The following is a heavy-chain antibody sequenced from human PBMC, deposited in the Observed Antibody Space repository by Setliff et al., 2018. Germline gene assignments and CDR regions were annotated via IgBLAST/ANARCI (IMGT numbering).Heavy chain of an antibody. CDR1: GGSFSDYY. CDR3: RFWSSYYKNDY. Sequence: PSETLSLTCTVYGGSFSDYYWGWTRQSPGKRPEWIAEINQSGNTNYNPSLNSRVSVSVDTPTNQFSLKVFSVTAADTAVYYCRFWSSYYKNDYWAQGTLVTVSS. J-gene: IGHJ4*02. D-gene: IGHD3-3*01. CDR2: INQSGNT. V-gene: IGHV4-34*01.